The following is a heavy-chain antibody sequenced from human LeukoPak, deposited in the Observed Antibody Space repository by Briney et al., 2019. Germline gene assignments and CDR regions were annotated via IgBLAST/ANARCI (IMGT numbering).Heavy chain of an antibody. Sequence: PSETLSLTCTVPGGSISSSSYYWGWIRQPPGKGLEWIGSIYYSGSTSYNPSLKSRVTISVDTSKNHFSLKLSSVTAADTAVYYCARQTRITIFGNNLFDPWGQGTLVTVSS. CDR2: IYYSGST. CDR1: GGSISSSSYY. CDR3: ARQTRITIFGNNLFDP. D-gene: IGHD3-3*01. V-gene: IGHV4-39*01. J-gene: IGHJ5*02.